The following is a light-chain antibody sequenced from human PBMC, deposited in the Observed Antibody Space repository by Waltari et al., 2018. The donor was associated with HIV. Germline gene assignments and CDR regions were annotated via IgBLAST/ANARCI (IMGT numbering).Light chain of an antibody. CDR2: DVS. CDR1: SNDVGSSNY. V-gene: IGLV2-14*03. J-gene: IGLJ1*01. CDR3: SSYTSSTTYV. Sequence: QSALTQPASVSGSPGQSITISCTGTSNDVGSSNYVSWHQQHPGKAPKLIIPDVSDRPSGIANRFSGSKSGNTASLTISGLQTEDEADYYCSSYTSSTTYVFGTGTRVTVL.